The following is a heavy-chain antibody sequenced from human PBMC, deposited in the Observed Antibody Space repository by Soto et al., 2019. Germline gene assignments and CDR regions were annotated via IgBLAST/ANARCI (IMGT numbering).Heavy chain of an antibody. CDR2: INHSGST. CDR3: VIFSSSRSWYLSSGFDP. Sequence: PLVPHSDPGSVYWGYCVGFCGSRIIERQRKGVEWIGEINHSGSTNYNPSLKSRVTISVDTSKNQFSLKLSSVTAADTAVYYCVIFSSSRSWYLSSGFDPSGEGTLVSVYS. CDR1: WGYCVGFC. D-gene: IGHD6-13*01. V-gene: IGHV4-34*01. J-gene: IGHJ5*02.